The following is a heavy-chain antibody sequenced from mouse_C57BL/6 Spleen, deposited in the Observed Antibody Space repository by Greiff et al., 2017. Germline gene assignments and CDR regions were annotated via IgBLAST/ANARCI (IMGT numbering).Heavy chain of an antibody. CDR1: GYTFTSYW. CDR3: ARWSNGNLFDY. J-gene: IGHJ2*01. V-gene: IGHV1-64*01. D-gene: IGHD2-1*01. CDR2: IHPNSGST. Sequence: VQLQQPGAELVKPGASVKLSCKASGYTFTSYWMHWVKQRPGQGLEWIGMIHPNSGSTNYNEKFKSKATRTEDKSSSTAYMQLSSLTSEDSAFYDCARWSNGNLFDYWGQGTTLTVSS.